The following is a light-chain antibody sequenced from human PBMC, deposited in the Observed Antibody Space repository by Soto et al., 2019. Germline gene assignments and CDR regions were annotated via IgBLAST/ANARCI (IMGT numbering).Light chain of an antibody. V-gene: IGKV1-39*01. Sequence: DVRMTQSPSSLSASVGDTITITCRESRTINTYLNWFQQKPGEPPRLLIYGASSLHDGVPSRFSGSGSGADFTFTSSGLQPEDFASYHCQQTYSDISFGGGTKV. CDR3: QQTYSDIS. CDR2: GAS. CDR1: RTINTY. J-gene: IGKJ4*01.